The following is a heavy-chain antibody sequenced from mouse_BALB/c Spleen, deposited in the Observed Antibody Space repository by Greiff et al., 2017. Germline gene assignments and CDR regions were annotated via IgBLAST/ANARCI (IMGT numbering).Heavy chain of an antibody. CDR1: GYTFTSYW. D-gene: IGHD2-14*01. Sequence: QVQLQQSGAELVKPGASVKMSCKASGYTFTSYWMHWVKQRPGQGLEWIGYINPSTGYTEYNQKFKDKATLTADKSSSTAYMQLSSLTSEDSAVYYCARGYRYDSYAMDYWGQGTSVTVSS. CDR3: ARGYRYDSYAMDY. V-gene: IGHV1S26*01. CDR2: INPSTGYT. J-gene: IGHJ4*01.